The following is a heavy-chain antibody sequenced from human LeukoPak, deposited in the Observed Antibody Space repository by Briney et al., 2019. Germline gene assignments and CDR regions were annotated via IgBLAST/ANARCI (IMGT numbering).Heavy chain of an antibody. CDR3: ARGTQLKTTVTPQGY. CDR1: GFTFSSYA. CDR2: ISYDGSNK. V-gene: IGHV3-30-3*01. D-gene: IGHD4-17*01. J-gene: IGHJ4*02. Sequence: GGSLRLSCAASGFTFSSYAMHWVRQAPGKGLEWVAVISYDGSNKYYADSVKGRFTISRDNSKNTLYLQMNSLRAEDTAVYYCARGTQLKTTVTPQGYWGQGTLVTVSS.